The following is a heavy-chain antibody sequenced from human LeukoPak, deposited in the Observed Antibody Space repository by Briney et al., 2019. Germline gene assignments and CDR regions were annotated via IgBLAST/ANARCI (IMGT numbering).Heavy chain of an antibody. Sequence: GASVKVSCKASGGTFISYAISWVRQAPGQGLEWMGRIIPILGIANYAQKFQGRVTITADKSTSTAYMELSSLRSEDTAVYYCASALGAYCGGDCDAFDIWGQGTMVTVSS. CDR1: GGTFISYA. V-gene: IGHV1-69*04. J-gene: IGHJ3*02. CDR3: ASALGAYCGGDCDAFDI. CDR2: IIPILGIA. D-gene: IGHD2-21*02.